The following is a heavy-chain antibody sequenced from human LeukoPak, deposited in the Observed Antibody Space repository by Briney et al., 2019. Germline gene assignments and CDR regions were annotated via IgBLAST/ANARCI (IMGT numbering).Heavy chain of an antibody. V-gene: IGHV3-9*03. CDR1: GFTFDDYA. D-gene: IGHD6-6*01. CDR2: ISWNSGSI. Sequence: GGSLKLSCAASGFTFDDYAMHWVRQAPGKGLEWVSGISWNSGSIGYADSVKGRFTISRDNAKNSLYLPMNSLRGEDMALYYCAKGLVGSSIADFFDYWGQGTLVTVSS. CDR3: AKGLVGSSIADFFDY. J-gene: IGHJ4*02.